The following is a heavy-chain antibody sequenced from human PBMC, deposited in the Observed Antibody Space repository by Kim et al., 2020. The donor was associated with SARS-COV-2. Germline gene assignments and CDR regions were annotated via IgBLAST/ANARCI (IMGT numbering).Heavy chain of an antibody. J-gene: IGHJ4*02. V-gene: IGHV4-4*07. Sequence: SETLSLTRTVSGGSISSYYWSWIRQPAGKGLEWIGRIYTSGSTNYNPYLKSRVTMSVDTSKNQFSLKLSSVTAADTAVYYCAGDLLGGVRAIDYWGQGTLVTVSS. CDR3: AGDLLGGVRAIDY. CDR2: IYTSGST. CDR1: GGSISSYY. D-gene: IGHD3-16*01.